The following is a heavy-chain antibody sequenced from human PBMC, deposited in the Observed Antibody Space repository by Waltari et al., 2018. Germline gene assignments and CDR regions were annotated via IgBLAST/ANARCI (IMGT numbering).Heavy chain of an antibody. V-gene: IGHV4-34*01. CDR2: INHSGST. J-gene: IGHJ4*02. Sequence: QVQLQQWGAGLLKPSATLSLTCAVYGGSFSGYYWSWIRQPPGKGLEWIGEINHSGSTIYNPSLKSRVTISVDTSKNQFSLKLSSVTAADTAVYYCARRAYTLPWGATTPFDYWGQGTLVTVSS. CDR1: GGSFSGYY. CDR3: ARRAYTLPWGATTPFDY. D-gene: IGHD1-26*01.